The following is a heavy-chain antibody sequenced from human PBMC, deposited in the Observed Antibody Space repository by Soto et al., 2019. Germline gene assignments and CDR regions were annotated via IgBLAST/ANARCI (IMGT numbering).Heavy chain of an antibody. CDR3: ARAYCGGDCPWGDAFDI. J-gene: IGHJ3*02. CDR1: GGSISSGDYY. CDR2: IYYSGST. D-gene: IGHD2-21*02. V-gene: IGHV4-30-4*01. Sequence: QVQLQESGPGLVKPSQTLSLTCTFSGGSISSGDYYWSWIRQPPGKGLEWIGYIYYSGSTYYNPSLKSRVTISVDTSKNQFSLKLSSVTAADTAVYYCARAYCGGDCPWGDAFDIWGQGTMVTVSS.